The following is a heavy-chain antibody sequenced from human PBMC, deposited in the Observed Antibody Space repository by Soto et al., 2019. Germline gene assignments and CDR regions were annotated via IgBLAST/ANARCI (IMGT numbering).Heavy chain of an antibody. CDR2: IRYGGST. D-gene: IGHD2-15*01. CDR3: AKDASCYSCGA. CDR1: GGSISSSNFY. Sequence: PSETLYLTCAVSGGSISSSNFYWGWFRQPPGKGLVWIGSIRYGGSTYYSPSLESRVTISVDTSKNQFSLNVSSVTAADTAVYYCAKDASCYSCGAWGQGTLVTVSS. J-gene: IGHJ4*01. V-gene: IGHV4-39*01.